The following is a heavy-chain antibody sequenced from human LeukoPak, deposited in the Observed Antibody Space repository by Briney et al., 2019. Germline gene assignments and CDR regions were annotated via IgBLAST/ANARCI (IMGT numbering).Heavy chain of an antibody. J-gene: IGHJ4*02. V-gene: IGHV3-23*01. CDR1: GFTFSSYA. Sequence: GGSLRLSCAASGFTFSSYAMSWVRQAPGKGLEWVSAISGSGGSTYYADSVKGRFTISRDNSKNTLYLQMNSLRAEDTAVYYCAKALNTYYYDSSGYYHSYWGQGTLVTVSS. D-gene: IGHD3-22*01. CDR2: ISGSGGST. CDR3: AKALNTYYYDSSGYYHSY.